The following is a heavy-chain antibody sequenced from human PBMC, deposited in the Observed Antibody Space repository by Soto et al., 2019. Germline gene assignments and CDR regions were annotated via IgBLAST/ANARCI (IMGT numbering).Heavy chain of an antibody. J-gene: IGHJ4*01. Sequence: PGGSLRLSCSASGFTFSSYAIHWVRQAPGKGLEYVSGIRGNGDPPFYADSVKGRFTISRDNSKNTLYLQMSSLGADDTAVYYCVKSRGGNNLGFGDWGHGALVTVS. V-gene: IGHV3-64D*06. CDR3: VKSRGGNNLGFGD. CDR2: IRGNGDPP. D-gene: IGHD5-12*01. CDR1: GFTFSSYA.